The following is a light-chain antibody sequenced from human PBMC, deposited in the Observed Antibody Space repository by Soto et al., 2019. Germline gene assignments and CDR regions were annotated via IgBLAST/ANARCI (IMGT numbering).Light chain of an antibody. CDR3: QQYGSSPPFT. Sequence: EIVLTQSPGTLSLSPGEGATLSCRASRSVSSRYLAWYQQKPGQAPRLLMYGASNRATGIPDRFSGSGSGTDFTLTISRLEPEDFAVYFCQQYGSSPPFTFGQGTKVEIK. J-gene: IGKJ2*01. CDR1: RSVSSRY. CDR2: GAS. V-gene: IGKV3-20*01.